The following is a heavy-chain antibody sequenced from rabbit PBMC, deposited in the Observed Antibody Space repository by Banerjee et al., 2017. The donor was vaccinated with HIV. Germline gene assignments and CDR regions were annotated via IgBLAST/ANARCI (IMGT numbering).Heavy chain of an antibody. CDR3: ARGTSSSAYYSGSLNL. CDR1: GFTLSSYW. V-gene: IGHV1S45*01. CDR2: IGAGSSGTT. J-gene: IGHJ4*01. D-gene: IGHD1-1*01. Sequence: QEQLVESGGGLVQPEGSLTLTCKASGFTLSSYWMWWVRQAPGKGLEWIACIGAGSSGTTYYASWAKGRFTISKTSSTTVTLQMTSLTVADTATYFCARGTSSSAYYSGSLNLWGQGTLVTVS.